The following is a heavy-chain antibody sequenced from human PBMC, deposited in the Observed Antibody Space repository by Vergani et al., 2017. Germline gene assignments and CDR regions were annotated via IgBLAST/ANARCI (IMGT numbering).Heavy chain of an antibody. J-gene: IGHJ3*02. D-gene: IGHD5-12*01. Sequence: QVQLVQSGAEVKKPASSVNVSCKASRGTFSSSPISWLRHAPGQRLEWFGGHIPIFGNANYAQKFQGRVTITADESTSTAYMELSSLRSEDTAVYYCARGAGYSGYTGAFDIWGQGTMVTISS. CDR1: RGTFSSSP. CDR3: ARGAGYSGYTGAFDI. CDR2: HIPIFGNA. V-gene: IGHV1-69*01.